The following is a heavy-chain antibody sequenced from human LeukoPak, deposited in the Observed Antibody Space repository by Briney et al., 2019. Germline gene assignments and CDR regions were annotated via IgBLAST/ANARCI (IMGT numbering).Heavy chain of an antibody. CDR1: GGSISSGGYS. V-gene: IGHV4-30-2*01. J-gene: IGHJ4*02. Sequence: SETLSLTCAVSGGSISSGGYSWSWIRQPPGKGLEWIGYIYHSGSTYYNPSLKSRVTISVDRSKNQFSLKLSSVTAADTAVYYCARGLSRRGGLYFDYWGQGTLVTVSS. D-gene: IGHD2/OR15-2a*01. CDR2: IYHSGST. CDR3: ARGLSRRGGLYFDY.